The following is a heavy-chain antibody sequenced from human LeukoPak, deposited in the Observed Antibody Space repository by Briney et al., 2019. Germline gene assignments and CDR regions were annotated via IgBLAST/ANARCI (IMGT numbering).Heavy chain of an antibody. CDR2: IYYSGST. V-gene: IGHV4-39*07. CDR1: GGSISSSSYY. D-gene: IGHD7-27*01. Sequence: SETLSLTCTVSGGSISSSSYYWGWIRQPPGKGLEWIGSIYYSGSTYYNPSLKSRVTISVDTSKNQFSLKLSSVTAADTAVYYCARGDHNWGSDYWGQGTLVTVSS. CDR3: ARGDHNWGSDY. J-gene: IGHJ4*02.